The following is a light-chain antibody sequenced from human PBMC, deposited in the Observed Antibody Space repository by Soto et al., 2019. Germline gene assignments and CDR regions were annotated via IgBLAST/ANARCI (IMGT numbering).Light chain of an antibody. Sequence: EIVLTQSPATLSLSPGERATLSCRATQSISSYLAWYQQKPGQAPRLLIYDASHRATGIPARFSGSGSGTDFTLTISSLEPEDFAVYYCQQRRNWPPITFGQGTRLEIK. CDR3: QQRRNWPPIT. CDR1: QSISSY. CDR2: DAS. J-gene: IGKJ5*01. V-gene: IGKV3-11*01.